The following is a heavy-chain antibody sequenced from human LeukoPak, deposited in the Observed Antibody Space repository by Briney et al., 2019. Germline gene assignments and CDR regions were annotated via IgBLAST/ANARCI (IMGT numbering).Heavy chain of an antibody. D-gene: IGHD3-9*01. CDR2: IKQDGSEK. J-gene: IGHJ4*02. Sequence: GGSLRLSCAASGFTFSDYYMTWIRQAPGKGLEWVANIKQDGSEKYYVDSVKGRFTISRDNAKNSLYLQMNSLRAEDTAVYYCARRYFDWFFDYWGQGTLVTVSS. V-gene: IGHV3-7*01. CDR3: ARRYFDWFFDY. CDR1: GFTFSDYY.